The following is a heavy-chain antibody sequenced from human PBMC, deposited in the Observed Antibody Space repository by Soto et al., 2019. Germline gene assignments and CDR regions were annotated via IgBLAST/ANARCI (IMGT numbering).Heavy chain of an antibody. V-gene: IGHV4-4*07. CDR1: GADINTYS. D-gene: IGHD6-19*01. CDR3: ARDREAGYNFYYGMDV. Sequence: SDTLSLTCSVPGADINTYSWTWIRQPAGKGLEWIGRIYTSASINYNPSLRGRVTLSVDTSTNQVSLKLASVTAADTPVYYCARDREAGYNFYYGMDVWGQGTTVTVSS. CDR2: IYTSASI. J-gene: IGHJ6*02.